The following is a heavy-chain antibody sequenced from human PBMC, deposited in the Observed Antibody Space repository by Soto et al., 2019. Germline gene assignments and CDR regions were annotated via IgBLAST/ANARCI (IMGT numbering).Heavy chain of an antibody. Sequence: QLQLQESGPRLVKPSETLSLTCSVSGGSISSSSYSWGWIRQPPGKGLEWIGTIYYSGSTHYNPSLEARVAISADTHNDHMSLRLSSVTAADTAVYYCGRQPGHCGSTTCFGYYSVDVWGQGTTVTVS. CDR2: IYYSGST. D-gene: IGHD2-2*01. CDR1: GGSISSSSYS. V-gene: IGHV4-39*01. J-gene: IGHJ6*02. CDR3: GRQPGHCGSTTCFGYYSVDV.